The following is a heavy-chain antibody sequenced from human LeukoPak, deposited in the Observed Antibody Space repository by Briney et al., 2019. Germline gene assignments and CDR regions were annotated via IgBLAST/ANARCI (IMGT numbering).Heavy chain of an antibody. Sequence: GASVKVSCKASGGTFSSYAISWVRQAPGQGIEWMGGIIPIFGTANYAQKFQGRVTITADESTSTAYMELSSLRSEDTAVYYCAREIAAAGEGSYFDYWGQGTLVTVSS. J-gene: IGHJ4*02. CDR2: IIPIFGTA. D-gene: IGHD6-13*01. CDR1: GGTFSSYA. CDR3: AREIAAAGEGSYFDY. V-gene: IGHV1-69*13.